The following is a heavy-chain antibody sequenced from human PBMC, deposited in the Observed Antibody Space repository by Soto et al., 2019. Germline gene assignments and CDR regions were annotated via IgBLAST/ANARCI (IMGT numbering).Heavy chain of an antibody. D-gene: IGHD2-21*02. CDR2: IYYSGST. J-gene: IGHJ6*02. V-gene: IGHV4-31*03. CDR3: ASVCGCDCHHGMGV. Sequence: QVQLQESGPGLVKPSQTLSLTCTVSGGSISSGGYYWSWIRQHPGKGLEWIGYIYYSGSTYYNPSLKSRVTIPVDTSKNQFSLWLRSVTAADTAVYYCASVCGCDCHHGMGVWGQGSTVTDSS. CDR1: GGSISSGGYY.